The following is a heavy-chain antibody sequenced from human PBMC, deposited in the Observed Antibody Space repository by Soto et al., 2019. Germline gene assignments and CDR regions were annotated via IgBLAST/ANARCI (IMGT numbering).Heavy chain of an antibody. V-gene: IGHV4-4*02. CDR1: GASISDNNW. J-gene: IGHJ4*02. Sequence: QVQLQESGPGLVKPSGTLSLTCAVSGASISDNNWWSCVRQPPGKGLEWIGEIYHSGTANYSPSLNSRVTISLDKSKNQISLQLSSVTAADSAVYYCARHIGVPGTRGFDYWGQGTLVTVSS. D-gene: IGHD6-19*01. CDR2: IYHSGTA. CDR3: ARHIGVPGTRGFDY.